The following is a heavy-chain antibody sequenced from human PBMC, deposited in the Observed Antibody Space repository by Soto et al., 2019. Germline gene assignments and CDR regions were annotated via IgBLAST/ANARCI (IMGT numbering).Heavy chain of an antibody. V-gene: IGHV3-48*03. Sequence: PGGSLRLSCAASGFTFSSYEMNWVRQAPGKGLEWVSYISSSGSTIYYADSVKGRFTISRDNAKNSLYLQMNSLRAEDTAVYYCARRGYCPNGVCFFDHWGQGTLVTVSS. CDR2: ISSSGSTI. D-gene: IGHD2-8*01. CDR1: GFTFSSYE. CDR3: ARRGYCPNGVCFFDH. J-gene: IGHJ4*02.